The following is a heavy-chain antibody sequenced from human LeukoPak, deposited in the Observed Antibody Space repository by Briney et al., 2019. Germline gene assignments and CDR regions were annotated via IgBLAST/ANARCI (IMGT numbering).Heavy chain of an antibody. Sequence: ASVKVSCKASGYTFTGYYMHWVRQAPGQGLEWMGGVNPNSGGTNYAQKFQGRVTMTRDTSISTAYMELSRLRSDDTAVYYCARCLTMVRGVIIPHFDYWGQGTLVTVSS. D-gene: IGHD3-10*01. J-gene: IGHJ4*02. CDR2: VNPNSGGT. V-gene: IGHV1-2*02. CDR1: GYTFTGYY. CDR3: ARCLTMVRGVIIPHFDY.